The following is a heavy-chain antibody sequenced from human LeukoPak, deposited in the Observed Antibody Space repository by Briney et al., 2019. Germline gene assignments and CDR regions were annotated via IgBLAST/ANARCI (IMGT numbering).Heavy chain of an antibody. Sequence: GGSLRLSCAASGFTFSSDGMSWVRQAPGKGLEWVSAISGSGGSTYYADSVKGRFTIFRDKSKNTLYLQMNSLRAEDTAVYYCAKVSRRITMVRGVTSLSHFDYWGQGTLVIVSS. D-gene: IGHD3-10*01. CDR2: ISGSGGST. CDR3: AKVSRRITMVRGVTSLSHFDY. J-gene: IGHJ4*02. CDR1: GFTFSSDG. V-gene: IGHV3-23*01.